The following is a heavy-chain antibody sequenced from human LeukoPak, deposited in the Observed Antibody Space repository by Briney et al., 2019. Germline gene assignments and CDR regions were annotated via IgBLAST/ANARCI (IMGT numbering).Heavy chain of an antibody. J-gene: IGHJ5*02. D-gene: IGHD6-6*01. CDR1: GGSISSYY. CDR2: IYTSGST. V-gene: IGHV4-4*09. CDR3: ARLSRIAAPLDP. Sequence: SETLSLTCTVSGGSISSYYWSWIRQPPGKGLEWIGYIYTSGSTNYNPSLKSRVTISVDTSKNQFSLKLSSVTAADTAVYYCARLSRIAAPLDPWGQGTLVTVSS.